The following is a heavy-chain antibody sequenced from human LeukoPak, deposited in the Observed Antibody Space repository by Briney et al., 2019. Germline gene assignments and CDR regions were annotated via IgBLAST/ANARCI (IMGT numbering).Heavy chain of an antibody. CDR1: GGSIPISTYY. Sequence: PPETLSLTCTVSGGSIPISTYYWGWVRQPPGKGLEWIGSIYYSGTTKYNPSLKSRVTISVDNSNNKFSLRLSSVTAADTALYYCARGTLYSGWSYYFDSWGQGTLVTVSS. CDR2: IYYSGTT. CDR3: ARGTLYSGWSYYFDS. D-gene: IGHD6-19*01. V-gene: IGHV4-39*07. J-gene: IGHJ4*02.